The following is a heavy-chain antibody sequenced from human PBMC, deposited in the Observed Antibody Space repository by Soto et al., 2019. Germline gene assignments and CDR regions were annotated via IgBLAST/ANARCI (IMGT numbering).Heavy chain of an antibody. J-gene: IGHJ5*02. Sequence: QVQLEESGPGLVKPSETLSLICSVSGVSMRNSYWTWIRQSAGKGLEWIGRISTSGNTNYNPSLNSRPTMSVDTSKNQVSLKLTSVTAAGTAVYYCARGGGVPALGDPWGQGTLVTVSS. CDR1: GVSMRNSY. D-gene: IGHD3-16*01. CDR3: ARGGGVPALGDP. V-gene: IGHV4-4*07. CDR2: ISTSGNT.